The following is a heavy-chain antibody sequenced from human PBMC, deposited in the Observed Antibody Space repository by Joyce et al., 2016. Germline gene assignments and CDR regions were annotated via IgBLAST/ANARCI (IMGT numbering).Heavy chain of an antibody. Sequence: QVQLQESGPGLVKPSGTLSLTCAVSGGSISSAHWWSWVRQPPGKGLEWIGDIYLGGSTTYNPALMSRVTISVDKSKNQLSLKMNSVTAADTAVYYCARNGAYSQDSWGQGTLVTVSS. J-gene: IGHJ5*01. D-gene: IGHD5-12*01. V-gene: IGHV4-4*02. CDR1: GGSISSAHW. CDR2: IYLGGST. CDR3: ARNGAYSQDS.